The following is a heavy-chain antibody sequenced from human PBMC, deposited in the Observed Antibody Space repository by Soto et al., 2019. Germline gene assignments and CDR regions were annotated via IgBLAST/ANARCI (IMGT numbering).Heavy chain of an antibody. CDR1: GFTFSSYA. J-gene: IGHJ4*02. Sequence: GGSLRLSCAASGFTFSSYAMSWVRQAPGKGLEWVSAISGSGGSTYYADSVKGRFTISRDNSKNTLYLQMNSLRAEDTAVYYCAKGTYGIAAAGTHDYWGEGTTVTVYS. D-gene: IGHD6-13*01. CDR2: ISGSGGST. V-gene: IGHV3-23*01. CDR3: AKGTYGIAAAGTHDY.